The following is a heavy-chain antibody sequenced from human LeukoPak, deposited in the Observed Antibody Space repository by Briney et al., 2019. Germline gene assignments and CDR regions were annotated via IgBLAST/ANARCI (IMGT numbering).Heavy chain of an antibody. CDR3: ARDNSVGDYAWWFDP. J-gene: IGHJ5*02. D-gene: IGHD1-26*01. CDR1: GYTFTSYG. V-gene: IGHV1-18*01. Sequence: GASVKVSCKASGYTFTSYGISWVRQAPGQGLEWMGWISAYDGNTNYAQKLQGRVTMTTDTSTSTAYMELSSLRSDDTAVYFCARDNSVGDYAWWFDPWGQGTLVTVSS. CDR2: ISAYDGNT.